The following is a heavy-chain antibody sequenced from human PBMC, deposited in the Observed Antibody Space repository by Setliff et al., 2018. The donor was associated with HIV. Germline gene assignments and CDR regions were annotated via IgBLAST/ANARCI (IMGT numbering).Heavy chain of an antibody. CDR1: GYPFTTYG. Sequence: SVKVACKASGYPFTTYGLTWVRQAPGQGLAWMGWISAYNAKTNYAWKLQGRVTMTTVKSSTTVYIEPRSLRSDDTAVYYCARPGNGHKYDSSGNTGEVTFDIWGQGTRVT. J-gene: IGHJ3*02. V-gene: IGHV1-18*01. CDR3: ARPGNGHKYDSSGNTGEVTFDI. D-gene: IGHD3-10*01. CDR2: ISAYNAKT.